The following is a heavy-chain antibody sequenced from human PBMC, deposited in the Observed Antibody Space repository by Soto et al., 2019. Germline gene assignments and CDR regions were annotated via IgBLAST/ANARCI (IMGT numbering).Heavy chain of an antibody. Sequence: ASVKVSCKASGYTFTSYGISWVRQAPGQGLEWMGWISAYNGNTNYAQKLQGRVTMTTDTSTSTAYMELRSLRSDDTAVHYCARDGGIVVVPAAIKAEHSMAYYYYYGMDVWGQGTTVTVSS. J-gene: IGHJ6*02. CDR3: ARDGGIVVVPAAIKAEHSMAYYYYYGMDV. CDR1: GYTFTSYG. V-gene: IGHV1-18*01. D-gene: IGHD2-2*01. CDR2: ISAYNGNT.